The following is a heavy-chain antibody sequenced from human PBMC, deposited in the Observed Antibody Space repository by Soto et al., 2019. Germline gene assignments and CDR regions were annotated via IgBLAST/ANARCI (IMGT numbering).Heavy chain of an antibody. J-gene: IGHJ4*02. CDR1: GYIFTDHL. Sequence: ASVKVSCKTSGYIFTDHLIPWVRQSPGQGLQWVGWVHPDSGGTNVAQAFQDRVTMTADTSITTAYMDVARLRPDDTAIFYCARGAKGFFPVSGIYFYFDHWGQGTPVTVSS. CDR3: ARGAKGFFPVSGIYFYFDH. D-gene: IGHD3-22*01. CDR2: VHPDSGGT. V-gene: IGHV1-2*02.